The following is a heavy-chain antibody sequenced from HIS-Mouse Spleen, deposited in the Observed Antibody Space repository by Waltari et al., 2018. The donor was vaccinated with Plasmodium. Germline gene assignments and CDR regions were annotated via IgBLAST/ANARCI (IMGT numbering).Heavy chain of an antibody. V-gene: IGHV1-2*02. Sequence: QVQLVQSGAEVKKPGASVKVSCKASGYPFTGYHFHWVPQAPGQGLEWMGWINPNSGGTNYAQKFQGRVTMTRDTSISTAYMELSRLRSDDTAVYYCARVLGYKAAAGTFVEYFQHWGQGTLVTVSS. J-gene: IGHJ1*01. CDR1: GYPFTGYH. D-gene: IGHD6-13*01. CDR2: INPNSGGT. CDR3: ARVLGYKAAAGTFVEYFQH.